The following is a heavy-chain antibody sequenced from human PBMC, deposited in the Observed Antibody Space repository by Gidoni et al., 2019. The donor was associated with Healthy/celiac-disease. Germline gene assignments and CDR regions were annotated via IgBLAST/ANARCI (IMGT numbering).Heavy chain of an antibody. CDR3: ARPPYYYDSSGPGGNWFDP. Sequence: QVQLQQWGAGLLKPSETLSLTCAVYGGSFSGYYWSWIRQPPGKGLEWIGEINHSGSTNYNPSLKSRVTISVDTSKNQFSLKLSSVTAADTAVYYCARPPYYYDSSGPGGNWFDPWGQGTLVTVSS. J-gene: IGHJ5*02. V-gene: IGHV4-34*01. CDR1: GGSFSGYY. CDR2: INHSGST. D-gene: IGHD3-22*01.